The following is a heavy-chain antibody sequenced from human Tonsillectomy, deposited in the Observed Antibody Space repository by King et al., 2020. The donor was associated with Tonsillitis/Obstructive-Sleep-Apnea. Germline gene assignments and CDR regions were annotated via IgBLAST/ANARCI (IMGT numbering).Heavy chain of an antibody. V-gene: IGHV5-10-1*03. D-gene: IGHD6-19*01. CDR2: IDPSDSYT. J-gene: IGHJ4*02. CDR3: ARLQYSSGWYADY. CDR1: GYSFTNYW. Sequence: VQLVESGAEVKKPGESLRISCKGSGYSFTNYWINWVRQVPGKGLEWMGRIDPSDSYTNYSPSFQGHVTISADKSISTAYLQWSSLKASDTAMYYCARLQYSSGWYADYWGQGPLVTVSS.